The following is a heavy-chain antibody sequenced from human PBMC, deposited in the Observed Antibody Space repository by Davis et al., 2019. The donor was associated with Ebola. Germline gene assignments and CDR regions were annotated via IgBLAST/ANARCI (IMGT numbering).Heavy chain of an antibody. V-gene: IGHV4-34*01. D-gene: IGHD1-26*01. Sequence: PSETLSLTCAVYGGSFSGYYWSWIRQPPGKGLEWIGEINHSGSTNYNPSLKSRVTISVDTSKNQFSLKLSSVTAADTAVYYCARDTTNAFDIWGQGTMVTVSS. CDR3: ARDTTNAFDI. CDR1: GGSFSGYY. CDR2: INHSGST. J-gene: IGHJ3*02.